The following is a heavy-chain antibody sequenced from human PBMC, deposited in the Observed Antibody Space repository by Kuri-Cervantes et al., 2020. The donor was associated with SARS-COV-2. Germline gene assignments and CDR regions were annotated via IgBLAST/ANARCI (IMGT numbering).Heavy chain of an antibody. CDR1: GFTFSSYA. Sequence: GESLKISCAASGFTFSSYAMHWVRQAPGKGLEYVSAISSNGGSTDYANSVKGRFTISRDNSKNTLYLQMGSLRAEDMAVYYCARDSAGNSLVRYYYYMDVWGKGTTVTVSS. CDR3: ARDSAGNSLVRYYYYMDV. CDR2: ISSNGGST. J-gene: IGHJ6*03. D-gene: IGHD1-7*01. V-gene: IGHV3-64*01.